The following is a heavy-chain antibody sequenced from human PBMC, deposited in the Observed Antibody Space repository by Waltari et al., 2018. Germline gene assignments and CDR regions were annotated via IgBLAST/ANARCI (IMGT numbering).Heavy chain of an antibody. CDR2: IIPIFGTA. J-gene: IGHJ3*02. V-gene: IGHV1-69*06. Sequence: QVQLVQSGDEVKKPGASVKVSCKASGGPFSSYAISWVRQAPGQGLEWMGGIIPIFGTANYAQKFQGRVTITADKSTSTAYMELSSLRSEDTAVYYCAHETKMDAFDIWGQGTMVTVSS. CDR3: AHETKMDAFDI. D-gene: IGHD2-8*01. CDR1: GGPFSSYA.